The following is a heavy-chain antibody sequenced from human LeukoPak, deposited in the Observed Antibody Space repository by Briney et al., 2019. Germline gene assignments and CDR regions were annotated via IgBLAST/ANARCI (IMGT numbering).Heavy chain of an antibody. CDR1: GYTFTSYY. CDR3: AGAARPNWFDP. D-gene: IGHD6-6*01. V-gene: IGHV1-46*01. J-gene: IGHJ5*02. CDR2: INPSGGST. Sequence: AAVKVSCKASGYTFTSYYMHWVRQAPGQGLEWMGIINPSGGSTSYAQKFQGRVTMTRDMSTSTVYMELSSLRSEDTAVYYCAGAARPNWFDPRGQGTLVTVSS.